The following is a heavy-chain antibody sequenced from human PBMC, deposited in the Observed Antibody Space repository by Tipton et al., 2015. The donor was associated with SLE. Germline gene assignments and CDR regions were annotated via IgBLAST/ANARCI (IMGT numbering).Heavy chain of an antibody. CDR3: ARHDTNYGRNWFDP. D-gene: IGHD2-8*01. V-gene: IGHV4-39*01. CDR2: ITHSGNT. CDR1: GGFISGCNYY. Sequence: TLSLTCTVSGGFISGCNYYWTWLRQPPGKGPGWIGRITHSGNTYYTPSFKSRVTMSVDTSKNHFSLKLSSVTAADTAVYYCARHDTNYGRNWFDPWGQGTLVTVSS. J-gene: IGHJ5*02.